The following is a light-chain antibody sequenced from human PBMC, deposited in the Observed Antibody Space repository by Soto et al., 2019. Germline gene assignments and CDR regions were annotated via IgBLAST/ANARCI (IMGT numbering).Light chain of an antibody. CDR2: GDS. CDR3: QTYDSSLSMFV. V-gene: IGLV1-40*01. J-gene: IGLJ1*01. Sequence: QSVLTQTPSMSGAPGQRITISCTGGSSNIGGGYDVHWYQQLPGTAPKLLIFGDSSRPSGVPDRFAESKSGTSASLAILGLRSEDEADYYCQTYDSSLSMFVFGTGTKLTVL. CDR1: SSNIGGGYD.